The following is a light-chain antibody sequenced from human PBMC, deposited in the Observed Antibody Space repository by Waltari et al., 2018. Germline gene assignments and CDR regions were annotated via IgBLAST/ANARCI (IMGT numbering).Light chain of an antibody. V-gene: IGLV3-21*02. CDR2: DDS. CDR1: NIESES. J-gene: IGLJ3*02. CDR3: QLWDTSNDRVV. Sequence: SIMLSQPPSMSVAPGQTARITCGGNNIESESVHWYQQKPGQAPLVVLYDDSARPSGTPRRFSGSNSGNKATPTISRVEAGDEADYYCQLWDTSNDRVVFGGGT.